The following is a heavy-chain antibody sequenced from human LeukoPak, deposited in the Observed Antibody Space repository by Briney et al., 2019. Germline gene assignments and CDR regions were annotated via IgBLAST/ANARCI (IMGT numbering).Heavy chain of an antibody. CDR2: INPNSGGT. D-gene: IGHD2-2*01. CDR1: GYTFTGYY. CDR3: ARDTRVVVPAEFDY. V-gene: IGHV1-2*02. J-gene: IGHJ4*02. Sequence: RASVKVSCKASGYTFTGYYMHWVRQAPGQGLEWMGWINPNSGGTNYAQKFQGRVTMTRDTSISTAYMELSRLRSDDTAVYYCARDTRVVVPAEFDYWGQGTLVTVSS.